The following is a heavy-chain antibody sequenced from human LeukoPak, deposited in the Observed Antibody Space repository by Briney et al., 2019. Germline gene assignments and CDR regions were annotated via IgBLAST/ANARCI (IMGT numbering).Heavy chain of an antibody. CDR3: ARVGVVVPAAPNFDL. D-gene: IGHD2-2*01. Sequence: SQTLSLTCTVSGGSISSGSYYWSWIRQPAGKGLEWIGRIYTSGSTNYNPSLKSRVTISVDTSKNQFSLKLSSVTAADTAVYYCARVGVVVPAAPNFDLWGRGTLVTVSS. J-gene: IGHJ2*01. CDR1: GGSISSGSYY. V-gene: IGHV4-61*02. CDR2: IYTSGST.